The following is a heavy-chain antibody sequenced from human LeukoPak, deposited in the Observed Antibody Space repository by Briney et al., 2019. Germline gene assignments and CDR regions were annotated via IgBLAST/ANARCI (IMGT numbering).Heavy chain of an antibody. V-gene: IGHV3-7*01. J-gene: IGHJ4*02. Sequence: GGSLRLSCVASGFTFSTYTMNWVRQAPGKGLEWVANIKQDGREKYYVDSVKGRFTISRDNAKNSLYLQMNSLRAEDTAVYYCARVEDYDILTGFDYWGQGTLVTVSS. CDR2: IKQDGREK. D-gene: IGHD3-9*01. CDR1: GFTFSTYT. CDR3: ARVEDYDILTGFDY.